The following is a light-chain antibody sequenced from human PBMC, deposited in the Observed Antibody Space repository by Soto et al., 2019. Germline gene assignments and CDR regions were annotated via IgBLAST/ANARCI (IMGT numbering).Light chain of an antibody. CDR3: QQLGT. V-gene: IGKV3-11*01. CDR2: DAS. CDR1: QSVSSY. Sequence: IVLTQSPATLSLSPGERATLSCRASQSVSSYLAWYQQKPGQAPRLLIYDASNRATGIPARFSGSGSGTDFTLTISSLEPEDFAVYYCQQLGTFGPGTKLDIK. J-gene: IGKJ3*01.